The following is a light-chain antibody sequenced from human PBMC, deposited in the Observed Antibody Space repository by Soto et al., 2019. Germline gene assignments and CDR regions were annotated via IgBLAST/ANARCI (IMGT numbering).Light chain of an antibody. CDR3: QQYDSYPVT. J-gene: IGKJ4*01. Sequence: DIQMTQSPSTLSASVGDRVTTTCRASRNIDIWLAWYQQKPGKAPKLLIYQASTLESGVLSRFSGSGSGTELTLINTSLQPDDFATYYCQQYDSYPVTFGGGTKVEIK. CDR2: QAS. V-gene: IGKV1-5*03. CDR1: RNIDIW.